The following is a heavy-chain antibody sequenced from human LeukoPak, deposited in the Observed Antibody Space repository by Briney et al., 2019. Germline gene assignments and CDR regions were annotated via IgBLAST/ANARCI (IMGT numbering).Heavy chain of an antibody. CDR2: INPNSGGT. CDR3: AATVTTSFFDY. CDR1: GYTFTGYY. J-gene: IGHJ4*02. Sequence: ASVKVSCKASGYTFTGYYMHWVRQAPGQGVEWMGRINPNSGGTTYAQKFQGRVTMTRATSISTASMELSRLRSDDTAVYYCAATVTTSFFDYWRQGTLVSVSS. D-gene: IGHD4-17*01. V-gene: IGHV1-2*06.